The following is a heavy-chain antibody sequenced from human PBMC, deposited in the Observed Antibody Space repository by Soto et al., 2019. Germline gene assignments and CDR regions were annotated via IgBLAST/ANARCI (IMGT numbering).Heavy chain of an antibody. CDR1: GYTFTSYA. Sequence: QVQLVQSGAEVKKPGASVKVSCKASGYTFTSYAMHWVRQAPGQRLEWMGWINAGKCNTKYSQKFQGRVTITRDTSASTAYMELSSLRSEDTAVYYCAITMIVGGQDYWGQGTLVTVSS. V-gene: IGHV1-3*01. J-gene: IGHJ4*02. CDR3: AITMIVGGQDY. CDR2: INAGKCNT. D-gene: IGHD3-22*01.